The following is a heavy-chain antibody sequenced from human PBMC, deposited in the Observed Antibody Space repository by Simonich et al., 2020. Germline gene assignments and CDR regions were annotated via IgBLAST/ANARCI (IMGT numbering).Heavy chain of an antibody. CDR1: GGSISSSSYY. CDR3: ARHAGFAFDI. CDR2: IYYSGST. D-gene: IGHD6-13*01. Sequence: QLQLQESGPGLVKPSETLSLTCTVSGGSISSSSYYWGWIRQPPGKGLEWIGRIYYSGSTTYNPSLKSRVTISVDTSKNHFSLKLSSVTAADTAVYYCARHAGFAFDIWGQGTMVTVSS. J-gene: IGHJ3*02. V-gene: IGHV4-39*01.